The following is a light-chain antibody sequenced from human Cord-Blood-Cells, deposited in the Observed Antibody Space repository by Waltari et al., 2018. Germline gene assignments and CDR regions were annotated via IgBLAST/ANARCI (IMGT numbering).Light chain of an antibody. Sequence: DIVMTQSPLSLPVTPGEPASISCRSSQSLLHSNGYNYLDWYLQKPGQSPQLLIYLGSNPGSGVPDRFSGSGSGTDFTLKISRVEAEDVGVYYCMQALQTPWTFGQGTKVEIK. J-gene: IGKJ1*01. V-gene: IGKV2-28*01. CDR2: LGS. CDR3: MQALQTPWT. CDR1: QSLLHSNGYNY.